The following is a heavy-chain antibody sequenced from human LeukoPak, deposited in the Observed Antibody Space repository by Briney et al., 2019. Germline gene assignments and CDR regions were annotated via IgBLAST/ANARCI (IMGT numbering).Heavy chain of an antibody. J-gene: IGHJ5*02. CDR2: ISADNHKT. V-gene: IGHV1-18*01. D-gene: IGHD1-26*01. CDR3: ARAYSGNFYQRDNWLDP. Sequence: ASVKVSCKASGYTFTNYGISWVRQAPGQGLEWMGWISADNHKTHYAQKLQGRVTMTTDTSTNTAYMGLRSLRSDDTAVYYCARAYSGNFYQRDNWLDPWGQGTLVTVSS. CDR1: GYTFTNYG.